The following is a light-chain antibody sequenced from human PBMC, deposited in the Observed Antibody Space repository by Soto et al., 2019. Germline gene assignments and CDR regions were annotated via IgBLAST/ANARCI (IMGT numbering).Light chain of an antibody. CDR2: EGS. V-gene: IGLV2-23*03. J-gene: IGLJ2*01. Sequence: QSALTQPASVSGSPGQSITISCTGTSSDVGSYNLVSWYQQHPGKASKLMIYEGSKRPSGVSNRFSGSKSGNTASLTISGLQAEDEADYYCCSYAGSSTFVWIFGGGTKLSVL. CDR1: SSDVGSYNL. CDR3: CSYAGSSTFVWI.